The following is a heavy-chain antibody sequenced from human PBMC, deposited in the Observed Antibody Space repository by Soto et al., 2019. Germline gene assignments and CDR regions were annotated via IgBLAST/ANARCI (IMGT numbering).Heavy chain of an antibody. D-gene: IGHD4-4*01. J-gene: IGHJ6*02. V-gene: IGHV3-48*03. CDR3: ARDPAIYSGKFDYGLDV. CDR2: IGTRGRTI. CDR1: GFTFSNYE. Sequence: PGGSLRLSCAASGFTFSNYEMNWVRQAPGKGLEWVSYIGTRGRTIYYADSVKGRFTISRDNAKSSLYLQMNSLRAEDTAVYYCARDPAIYSGKFDYGLDVWGQGTTVTVSS.